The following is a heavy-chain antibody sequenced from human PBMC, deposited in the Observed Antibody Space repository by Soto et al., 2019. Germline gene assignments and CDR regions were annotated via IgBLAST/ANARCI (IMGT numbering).Heavy chain of an antibody. CDR3: ARDGSSRAVDV. CDR1: GGYISRSNYY. V-gene: IGHV4-30-4*02. CDR2: IYDSGGT. D-gene: IGHD6-13*01. Sequence: PSETLSPTCTVSGGYISRSNYYGRRIRQHPGKGLEGTGYIYDSGGTYSNPSLKSRVSLSVDTSKNQFSLNLTSVTAADTAMYYCARDGSSRAVDVWGKGTMVTVS. J-gene: IGHJ6*03.